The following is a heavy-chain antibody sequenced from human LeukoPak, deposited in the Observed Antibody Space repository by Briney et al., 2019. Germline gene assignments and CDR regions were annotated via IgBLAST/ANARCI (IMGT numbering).Heavy chain of an antibody. D-gene: IGHD3-9*01. V-gene: IGHV5-51*01. CDR1: GYSFNTYW. CDR3: ARTYDILSGDYGTGWFDP. Sequence: GESLKISCKGSGYSFNTYWIGWVRQMPGKGLEWMGIIYPGDSDTRYSPSFQGQVTISADKSISTAYLQWSSLKASDTAMYYCARTYDILSGDYGTGWFDPWGQGTLVTVSS. J-gene: IGHJ5*02. CDR2: IYPGDSDT.